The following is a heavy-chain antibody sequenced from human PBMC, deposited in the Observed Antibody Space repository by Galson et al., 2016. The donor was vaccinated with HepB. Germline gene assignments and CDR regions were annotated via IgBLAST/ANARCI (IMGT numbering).Heavy chain of an antibody. CDR3: ARATHTITYYYDSSGYKVDAFDI. D-gene: IGHD3-22*01. V-gene: IGHV3-21*01. J-gene: IGHJ3*02. CDR2: ISSSSSYI. Sequence: SLRLSCAASGFTCSSYSLYWVGEAPGKGLEWVSSISSSSSYIYYADSVKGRFTISRDNAKNSLYLQMNSLRAEDTAVYYCARATHTITYYYDSSGYKVDAFDIWGQGTMVTVSS. CDR1: GFTCSSYS.